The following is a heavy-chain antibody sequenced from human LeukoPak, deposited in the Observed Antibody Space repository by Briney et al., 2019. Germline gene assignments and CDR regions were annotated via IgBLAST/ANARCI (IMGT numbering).Heavy chain of an antibody. V-gene: IGHV4-34*01. CDR3: AREGGDYYDSSPSAFDI. CDR1: GGSFSGYY. CDR2: INHSGST. Sequence: SETLSLTCAVYGGSFSGYYWSWIRQPPGKGLEWIGEINHSGSTNYNPSLKSRVTISVDTSKNQFSLKLSSVTAADTAVYYCAREGGDYYDSSPSAFDIWGQGTMVTVSS. J-gene: IGHJ3*02. D-gene: IGHD3-22*01.